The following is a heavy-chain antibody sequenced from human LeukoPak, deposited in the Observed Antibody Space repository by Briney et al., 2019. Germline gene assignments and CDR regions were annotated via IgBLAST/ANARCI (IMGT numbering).Heavy chain of an antibody. CDR1: GFTFSSYS. CDR3: ARVPTRFYECDC. V-gene: IGHV3-21*01. Sequence: GGSLRLSCAASGFTFSSYSMNWVRQAPGKGLEWVSSISSSSSYIYYADSVKGRFTISRDNAKNSLYLQMNSLRAEDTAVYYCARVPTRFYECDCWGQGTLVTVSS. D-gene: IGHD3-3*01. J-gene: IGHJ4*02. CDR2: ISSSSSYI.